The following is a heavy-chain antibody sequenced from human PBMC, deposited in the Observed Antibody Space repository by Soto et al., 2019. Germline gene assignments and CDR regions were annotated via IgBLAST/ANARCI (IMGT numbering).Heavy chain of an antibody. J-gene: IGHJ4*02. V-gene: IGHV3-23*04. CDR3: AKGGLAGGFDY. Sequence: DVQLVDSGGGLVQPGGSLRLSCAASGFTFSNYAMSWVRQAPGKGLEWVSLVSATAGTTYYTDSVKGRFTISRDNSRKTVYLQMNRLRAEGAAVYYCAKGGLAGGFDYWGQGSLGTVSS. CDR1: GFTFSNYA. CDR2: VSATAGTT. D-gene: IGHD3-16*01.